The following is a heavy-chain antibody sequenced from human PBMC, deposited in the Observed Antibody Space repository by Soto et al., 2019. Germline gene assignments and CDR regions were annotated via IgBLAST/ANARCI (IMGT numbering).Heavy chain of an antibody. J-gene: IGHJ6*02. CDR3: AKDRVLGYYYGMDV. V-gene: IGHV3-23*01. CDR1: GFTFSSYG. Sequence: EVQLLESGGGLVQPGGSLRLSCAASGFTFSSYGMSWVRQAPGKGLEWVSGITGSGGTTYYADSVKGRFTISRDNFKNTLYLQMNSLRAEDTAVYYCAKDRVLGYYYGMDVWGQGTTVTVSS. D-gene: IGHD2-15*01. CDR2: ITGSGGTT.